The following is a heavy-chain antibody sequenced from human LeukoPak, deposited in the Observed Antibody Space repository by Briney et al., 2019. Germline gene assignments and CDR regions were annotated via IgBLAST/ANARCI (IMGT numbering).Heavy chain of an antibody. CDR3: ARFDSSGYQYYFDY. J-gene: IGHJ4*02. Sequence: KPSETLSLTCAVYGGSFSGYYWSWIRHPPGKGLEWIGKINHSGSTNYNPSLKSRVTISVDTSKNQFSLKLSSVTAADPAVYYCARFDSSGYQYYFDYWGQGTLVTVSS. CDR1: GGSFSGYY. D-gene: IGHD3-22*01. V-gene: IGHV4-34*01. CDR2: INHSGST.